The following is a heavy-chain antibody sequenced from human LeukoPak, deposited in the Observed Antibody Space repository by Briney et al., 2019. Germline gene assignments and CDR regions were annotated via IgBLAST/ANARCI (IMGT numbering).Heavy chain of an antibody. D-gene: IGHD3-3*01. CDR3: ARATGPRYDFWSGYPIGAFDI. CDR2: INNSGST. CDR1: GGSFSGYY. J-gene: IGHJ3*02. V-gene: IGHV4-34*01. Sequence: PSETLSLTCAVYGGSFSGYYWSWIRQPPGKGPAWIGEINNSGSTNYNPSLKSRVTISVDTSKNQFSLKLSSVTAADTAVYYCARATGPRYDFWSGYPIGAFDIWGQGTMVTVSS.